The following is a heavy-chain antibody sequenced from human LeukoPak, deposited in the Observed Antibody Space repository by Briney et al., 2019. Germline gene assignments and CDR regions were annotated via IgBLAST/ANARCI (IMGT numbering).Heavy chain of an antibody. J-gene: IGHJ4*02. CDR3: AREFGLVSPFDF. Sequence: ASVKVSCKASGYSFTDYYIHWVRQAPGQGLEWMGWINPNRGGTKYTQKFQGRVTMTMDTSITTVYMELSSLRSDDSAVYYCAREFGLVSPFDFWGQGTLLTVSS. CDR1: GYSFTDYY. V-gene: IGHV1-2*02. CDR2: INPNRGGT. D-gene: IGHD2-8*01.